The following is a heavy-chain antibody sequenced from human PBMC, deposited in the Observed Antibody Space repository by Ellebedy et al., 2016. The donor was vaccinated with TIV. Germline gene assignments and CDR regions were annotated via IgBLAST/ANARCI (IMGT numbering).Heavy chain of an antibody. CDR3: ARAVDAIGGSHNLLDY. J-gene: IGHJ4*02. V-gene: IGHV4-59*01. Sequence: SETLSLXXTVSGGSISNYYWSWIRRPPGKGLEWIGYIFDSGSSNYNPSLKSRVTMSVDTSKNHFSLKLSSVTAADTAVYYCARAVDAIGGSHNLLDYWGQGTLVTVSS. D-gene: IGHD4-23*01. CDR2: IFDSGSS. CDR1: GGSISNYY.